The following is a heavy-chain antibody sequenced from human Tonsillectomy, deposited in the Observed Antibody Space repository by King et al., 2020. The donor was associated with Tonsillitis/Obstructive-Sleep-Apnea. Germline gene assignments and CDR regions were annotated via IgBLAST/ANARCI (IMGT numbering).Heavy chain of an antibody. J-gene: IGHJ4*02. CDR3: ARXERYXXGGAXY. Sequence: QLQESXPGLVKPSETLSLTCTVSGGSISSYYWXWIRQPPGKGLEWIGYIYYSGSTNYNPSLKSRVTISVDTSKNQFSLKLSSVTAADTAVYYCARXERYXXGGAXYWGXXTLVTVS. CDR1: GGSISSYY. V-gene: IGHV4-59*08. D-gene: IGHD5-18*01. CDR2: IYYSGST.